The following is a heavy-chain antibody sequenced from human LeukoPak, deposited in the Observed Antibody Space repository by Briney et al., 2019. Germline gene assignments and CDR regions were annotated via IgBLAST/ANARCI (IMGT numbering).Heavy chain of an antibody. CDR2: IRNDGSNK. CDR1: GFTFSSYA. V-gene: IGHV3-30*02. D-gene: IGHD3-22*01. CDR3: AKVYYDISGLSPYNYFYYMDV. J-gene: IGHJ6*03. Sequence: PGGSLRLSCAASGFTFSSYAMHWVRQAPGKGLEWVAFIRNDGSNKYYADSVKGRFTISRDNSKNTLYLQMNSLRPEDTAVYYCAKVYYDISGLSPYNYFYYMDVWGKGTTVIISS.